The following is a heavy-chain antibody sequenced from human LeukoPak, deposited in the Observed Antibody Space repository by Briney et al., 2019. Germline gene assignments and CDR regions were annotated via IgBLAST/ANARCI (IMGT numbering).Heavy chain of an antibody. CDR3: ARDDCSSTSCYHGDAFDI. D-gene: IGHD2-2*01. CDR2: IYTSGST. J-gene: IGHJ3*02. Sequence: SQTLSLTCTVSGGSLSSGSYYWRWLRQPAGTGLEWIGRIYTSGSTNYNPSLKSRVTISVDTSKNQFSVKLSSVTAADTAVYYCARDDCSSTSCYHGDAFDIWGQGTMVTVSS. V-gene: IGHV4-61*02. CDR1: GGSLSSGSYY.